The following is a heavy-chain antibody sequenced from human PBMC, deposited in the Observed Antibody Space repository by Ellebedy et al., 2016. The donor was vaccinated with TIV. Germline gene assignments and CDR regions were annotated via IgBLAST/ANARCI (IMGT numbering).Heavy chain of an antibody. CDR2: ISSSSSTI. Sequence: GESLKISCAASGFTFSSYSMNWVRQAPGKGLEWVSYISSSSSTIYYADSVKGRFTISRDNAKNSLYLQMNSLRAEDTAVYYCARDWYSYGADYWGQGTLVTVSS. V-gene: IGHV3-48*01. CDR3: ARDWYSYGADY. D-gene: IGHD5-18*01. J-gene: IGHJ4*02. CDR1: GFTFSSYS.